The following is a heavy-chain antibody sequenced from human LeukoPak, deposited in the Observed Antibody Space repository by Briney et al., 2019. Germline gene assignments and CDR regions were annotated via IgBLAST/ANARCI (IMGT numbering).Heavy chain of an antibody. CDR1: GGSISSSSYY. J-gene: IGHJ4*02. CDR2: IYYSGST. V-gene: IGHV4-39*01. D-gene: IGHD6-19*01. CDR3: ARHPVRIAVAGNVDY. Sequence: SETLSLTCIVSGGSISSSSYYWGWIRQPPGKGLEWIGSIYYSGSTYYNPSLKSRVTISVDTSKNQFSLKLSSVTAADTAVYYCARHPVRIAVAGNVDYWGQGTLVTVSS.